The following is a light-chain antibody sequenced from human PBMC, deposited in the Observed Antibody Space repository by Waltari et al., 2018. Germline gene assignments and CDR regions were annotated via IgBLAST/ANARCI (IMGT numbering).Light chain of an antibody. CDR1: QSLLHRNGYNY. J-gene: IGKJ5*01. V-gene: IGKV2-28*01. CDR2: LGS. Sequence: EIVMTQSPLSLPVTPGEPASISCTSSQSLLHRNGYNYVHWYLQKPGQSPQLLISLGSNRASGGPDRFRGSGSDTDFTLRIRGVEAEDLGIYYCVQTLQTPFTFGQGTRLEIK. CDR3: VQTLQTPFT.